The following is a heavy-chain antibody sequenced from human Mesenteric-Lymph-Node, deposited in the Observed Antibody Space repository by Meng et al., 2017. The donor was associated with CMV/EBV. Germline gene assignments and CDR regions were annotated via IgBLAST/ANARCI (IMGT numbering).Heavy chain of an antibody. J-gene: IGHJ4*02. CDR3: ARDLGGTLPQAFQY. Sequence: GESLKISCAASGFTFGIHAMTWVRQAPGKGLEWVSGLSHDGDVTYYADSVKDRFTVSRDNSKNTLYLQMNRLRAEDTATYYCARDLGGTLPQAFQYWGQGTLVTVSS. V-gene: IGHV3-23*01. D-gene: IGHD1-26*01. CDR2: LSHDGDVT. CDR1: GFTFGIHA.